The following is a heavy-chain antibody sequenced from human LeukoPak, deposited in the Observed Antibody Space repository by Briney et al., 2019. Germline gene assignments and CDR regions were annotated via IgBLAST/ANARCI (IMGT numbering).Heavy chain of an antibody. CDR3: ARGSGRYWYFDL. CDR2: ISYDGSNK. Sequence: GGSLRLSCAASGFTFNSYAMHWVRQAPGTGLEWVAVISYDGSNKYYADSVKGRFTISRDNSKNTLYLQMDSLRAEDTAVYYCARGSGRYWYFDLWGRGTLVTVSS. CDR1: GFTFNSYA. J-gene: IGHJ2*01. D-gene: IGHD6-19*01. V-gene: IGHV3-30-3*01.